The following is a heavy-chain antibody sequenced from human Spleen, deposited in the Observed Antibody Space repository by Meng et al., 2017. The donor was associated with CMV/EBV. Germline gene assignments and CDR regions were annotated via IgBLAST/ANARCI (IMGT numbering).Heavy chain of an antibody. CDR2: ISSRGSTI. CDR3: ARLGLYHYYAMDV. V-gene: IGHV3-48*03. J-gene: IGHJ6*02. Sequence: GGSLRLSCAASSFTFSSYEMNWVRQGPGKGLEWVSYISSRGSTIYYADSVKGRFTISRDDATNSLYLQMNSLRVEDTAVYYCARLGLYHYYAMDVWGQGTTVTVSS. CDR1: SFTFSSYE.